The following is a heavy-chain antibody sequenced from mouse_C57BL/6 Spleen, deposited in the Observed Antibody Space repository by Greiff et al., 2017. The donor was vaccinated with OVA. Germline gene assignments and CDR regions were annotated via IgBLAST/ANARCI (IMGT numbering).Heavy chain of an antibody. J-gene: IGHJ1*03. Sequence: VQVVESGPELVKPGASVKLSCKASGYTFTSYDINWVKQRPGQGLEWIGWIYPRDGSTKYNEKFKGKATLTVDTSSSTAYMELHSLTSEDSAVYFCARRGIYYGSSYDWYFDVWGTGTTVTVSS. D-gene: IGHD1-1*01. CDR3: ARRGIYYGSSYDWYFDV. CDR2: IYPRDGST. V-gene: IGHV1-85*01. CDR1: GYTFTSYD.